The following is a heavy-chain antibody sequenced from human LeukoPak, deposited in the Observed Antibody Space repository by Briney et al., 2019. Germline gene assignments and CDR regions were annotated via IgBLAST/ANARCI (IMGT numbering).Heavy chain of an antibody. CDR3: ARGRVYCSGGSCYFFRFDP. Sequence: GASVKVSCKASGYTFTGYYMHWVRQAPGQGLEWMGWIKPNSGGTNYAQKFHDRVTMTRDPSISTAYMGLSRLRSDDTDVYYCARGRVYCSGGSCYFFRFDPWGQGTLVTVSS. D-gene: IGHD2-15*01. CDR2: IKPNSGGT. J-gene: IGHJ5*02. CDR1: GYTFTGYY. V-gene: IGHV1-2*02.